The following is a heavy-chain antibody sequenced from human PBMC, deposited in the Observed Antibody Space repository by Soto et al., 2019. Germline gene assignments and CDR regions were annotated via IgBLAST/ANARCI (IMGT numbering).Heavy chain of an antibody. CDR1: GFTFSDYY. V-gene: IGHV3-11*01. J-gene: IGHJ6*03. D-gene: IGHD2-2*01. CDR2: ISSSGSTI. Sequence: GGSLRLSCAVSGFTFSDYYMSWIRQAPEKGLEWVSYISSSGSTIYYADSVKGRFTISRDNAKNSLYLQMNSLRAEDTAVYYCASTDLGCSSTSCPMDVWGKGTTVTVSS. CDR3: ASTDLGCSSTSCPMDV.